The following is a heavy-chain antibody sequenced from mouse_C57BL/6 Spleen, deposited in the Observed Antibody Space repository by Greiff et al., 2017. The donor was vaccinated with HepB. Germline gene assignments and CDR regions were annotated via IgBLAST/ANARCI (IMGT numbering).Heavy chain of an antibody. V-gene: IGHV1-82*01. CDR1: GYAFSSSW. CDR3: AITTVVATKLYYAMDY. CDR2: IYPGDGDT. J-gene: IGHJ4*01. Sequence: QVQLQQSGPELVKPGASVKISCKASGYAFSSSWMNWVKQRPGKGLEWIGRIYPGDGDTNYNGKFKGKATLTADKSSSTAYMQLSSLTSEDSAVYFCAITTVVATKLYYAMDYWGQGTSVTVSS. D-gene: IGHD1-1*01.